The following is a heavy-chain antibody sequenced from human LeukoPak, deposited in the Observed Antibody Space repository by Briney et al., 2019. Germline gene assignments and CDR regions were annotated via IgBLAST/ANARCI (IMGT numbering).Heavy chain of an antibody. CDR2: IYYSGST. D-gene: IGHD2-15*01. CDR3: ARDRFTGYCSGGSCYAYYYGMDV. J-gene: IGHJ6*02. Sequence: SETLSLTCTVSGGSISSYYWSWIRQPPGKGLEWIGYIYYSGSTNYNPSLKSRVTISVDTSKNQFSLKLSSVTAADTAVYYCARDRFTGYCSGGSCYAYYYGMDVWGQGTTVTVSS. CDR1: GGSISSYY. V-gene: IGHV4-59*01.